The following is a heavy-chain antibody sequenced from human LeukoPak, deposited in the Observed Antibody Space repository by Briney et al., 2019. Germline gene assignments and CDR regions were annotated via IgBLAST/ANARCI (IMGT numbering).Heavy chain of an antibody. V-gene: IGHV4-34*01. CDR2: INHSGST. CDR3: ARGLSIAVAGNNFDY. Sequence: SETLSLTCAVYGGSFSGYYWSWIRQPPGKGLEWIGEINHSGSTSYNPSLKSRVTISVDTSKNQFSLKLSSVTAADTAVYYCARGLSIAVAGNNFDYWGQGTLVTVSS. CDR1: GGSFSGYY. J-gene: IGHJ4*02. D-gene: IGHD6-19*01.